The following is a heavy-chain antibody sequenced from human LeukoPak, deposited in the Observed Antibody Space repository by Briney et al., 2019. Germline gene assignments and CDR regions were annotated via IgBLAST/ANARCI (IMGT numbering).Heavy chain of an antibody. V-gene: IGHV5-51*01. J-gene: IGHJ3*02. D-gene: IGHD6-19*01. Sequence: GESLQISCQGSGFTFTSYWIGWVRQMPGKGLEWMGIIYPGDSDARYSPSFQGQVTISVDKSITTAYLQWSSLKASDTAMYYCARTRTAVSGDAFEIWGQGTMVTVSS. CDR1: GFTFTSYW. CDR3: ARTRTAVSGDAFEI. CDR2: IYPGDSDA.